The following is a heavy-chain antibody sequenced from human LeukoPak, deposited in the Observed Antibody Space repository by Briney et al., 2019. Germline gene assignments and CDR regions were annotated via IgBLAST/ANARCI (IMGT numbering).Heavy chain of an antibody. CDR3: ARVHRGYSYGRLDY. Sequence: QPGGFLRLSCAASGFAFSDYSMNWVRQAPGKGLEWVSYISSSDNTIHYADSVKGRFTISRDNAKNSLYLEMNSLRDEDTAVYYCARVHRGYSYGRLDYWGQGTLVTVSS. CDR1: GFAFSDYS. CDR2: ISSSDNTI. D-gene: IGHD5-18*01. J-gene: IGHJ4*02. V-gene: IGHV3-48*02.